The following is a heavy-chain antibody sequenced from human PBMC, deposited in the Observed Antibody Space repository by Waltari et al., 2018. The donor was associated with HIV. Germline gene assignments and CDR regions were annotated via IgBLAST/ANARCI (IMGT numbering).Heavy chain of an antibody. CDR1: GGTFSTYA. J-gene: IGHJ6*02. V-gene: IGHV1-69*12. CDR3: ATHYGSGTYHNYYYGMDV. Sequence: QVQLVQSGAEVKKPGSSVRVSCKASGGTFSTYAISWVRQAPGQGLEWMGGSIPGFGTANSEQKFQDRVRITADESTSSAHMELSSLTSEDTAVYYCATHYGSGTYHNYYYGMDVWGQGTTVTVSS. CDR2: SIPGFGTA. D-gene: IGHD3-10*01.